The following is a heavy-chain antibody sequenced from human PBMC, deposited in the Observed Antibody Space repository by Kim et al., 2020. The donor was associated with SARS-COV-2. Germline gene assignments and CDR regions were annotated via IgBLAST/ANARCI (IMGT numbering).Heavy chain of an antibody. V-gene: IGHV3-11*06. D-gene: IGHD6-13*01. CDR3: ARGYTTRDSSAWYDAFDI. Sequence: VKGRFTISRDNAKNSLYLQMNSLRAEDTAVYFCARGYTTRDSSAWYDAFDIWGQGTMVTVSS. J-gene: IGHJ3*02.